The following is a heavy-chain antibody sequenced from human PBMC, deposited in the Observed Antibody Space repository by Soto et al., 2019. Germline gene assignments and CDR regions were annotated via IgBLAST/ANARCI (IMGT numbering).Heavy chain of an antibody. CDR2: ISATTTYK. D-gene: IGHD2-8*02. J-gene: IGHJ2*01. Sequence: GGSRRRSWTASGFTFDTYTMNWLRQAPGRGLEWVSSISATTTYKYYAASVEGRFTISRDNAKNSLYLQTNSLGAEDTAVYYCARGSASKSGHLWYFDLWGRGTLVTAPQ. V-gene: IGHV3-21*01. CDR3: ARGSASKSGHLWYFDL. CDR1: GFTFDTYT.